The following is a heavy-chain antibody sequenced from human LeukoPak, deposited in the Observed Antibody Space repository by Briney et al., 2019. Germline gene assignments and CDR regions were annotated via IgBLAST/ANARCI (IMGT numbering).Heavy chain of an antibody. J-gene: IGHJ3*02. CDR2: ISGSGGST. Sequence: GGSLRLACAASGFTFSSYAMSWVRQAPGKGLEWVSAISGSGGSTYYADSVKGRFTISRDNSKNTLYLQMNSLRAENTAVYYSARSRTSAFDIWGQGTMVTVSS. CDR3: ARSRTSAFDI. CDR1: GFTFSSYA. V-gene: IGHV3-23*01.